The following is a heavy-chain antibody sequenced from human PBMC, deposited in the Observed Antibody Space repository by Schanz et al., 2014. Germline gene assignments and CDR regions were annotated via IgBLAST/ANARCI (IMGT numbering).Heavy chain of an antibody. CDR3: ASRASGWYALGYFDY. V-gene: IGHV4-39*01. J-gene: IGHJ4*02. Sequence: RLQESGPGLVKPSETLSLTCTVSGDSIRSDHYYWGWIRQPPGKGLEWFGRIFYNKETSYNPSLGGLASIPLATSKKDFSLKFSSVPAADTAVYYCASRASGWYALGYFDYWGQGAPVTVSS. CDR2: IFYNKET. D-gene: IGHD6-19*01. CDR1: GDSIRSDHYY.